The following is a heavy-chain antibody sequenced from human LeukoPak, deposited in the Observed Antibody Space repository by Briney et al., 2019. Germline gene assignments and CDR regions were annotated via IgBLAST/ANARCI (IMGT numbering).Heavy chain of an antibody. D-gene: IGHD2-15*01. CDR2: IYYSGST. J-gene: IGHJ4*02. Sequence: SETLSLTCTVSGGSISSGDYYWSWIRQPPGEGLEWIGYIYYSGSTYYNPSLKSRVTISVDTSKSQFSLKLSSVTAADTAVYYCARGICSGGSCYPDYWGQGTLVTVSS. V-gene: IGHV4-30-4*08. CDR3: ARGICSGGSCYPDY. CDR1: GGSISSGDYY.